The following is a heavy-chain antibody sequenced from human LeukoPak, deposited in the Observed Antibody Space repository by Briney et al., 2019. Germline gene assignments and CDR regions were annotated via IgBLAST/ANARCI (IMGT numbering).Heavy chain of an antibody. Sequence: GGSLRLSCAASGFTFSNAWMSWVRQAPGKGLEWVGRIKSKTDGGTTDYAAPVKGRFTISRDDSKNTLYLQMNSLKTEDTAVYYCTTDVIATQHMVDYWGQGTLVTVSS. J-gene: IGHJ4*02. CDR1: GFTFSNAW. D-gene: IGHD2/OR15-2a*01. CDR3: TTDVIATQHMVDY. CDR2: IKSKTDGGTT. V-gene: IGHV3-15*01.